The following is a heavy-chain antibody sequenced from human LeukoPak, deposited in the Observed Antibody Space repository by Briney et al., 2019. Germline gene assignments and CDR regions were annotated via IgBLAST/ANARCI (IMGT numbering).Heavy chain of an antibody. CDR1: GGSISSGGYS. CDR2: IYQSGST. V-gene: IGHV4-30-2*01. Sequence: SVTLSLTCAVSGGSISSGGYSWSWIRQPPGKGLEWIGYIYQSGSTYYNPPLKSRVTISVDRSKNQFSLKLSSVTAADTAVYYCAKSTYYYDTFVNAFDLWGQGTVVTVSS. D-gene: IGHD3-22*01. CDR3: AKSTYYYDTFVNAFDL. J-gene: IGHJ3*01.